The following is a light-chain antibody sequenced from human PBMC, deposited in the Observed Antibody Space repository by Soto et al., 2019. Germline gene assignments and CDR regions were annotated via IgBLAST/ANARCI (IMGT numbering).Light chain of an antibody. J-gene: IGLJ2*01. CDR3: SSYTSSSTLEVV. CDR1: SSDVGGYNY. Sequence: QSALTQPASVSGSPGQSIPISCTGTSSDVGGYNYVSWYQQHPGKAPKLMIYDVSNRPSGVSNRFSGSKSGNTASLTISGLQPEDEADYYCSSYTSSSTLEVVFGGGTKLTVL. V-gene: IGLV2-14*01. CDR2: DVS.